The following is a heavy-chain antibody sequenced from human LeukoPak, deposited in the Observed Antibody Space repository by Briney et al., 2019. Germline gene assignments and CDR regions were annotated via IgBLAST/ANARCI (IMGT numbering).Heavy chain of an antibody. CDR3: FIFRAEDCIRYFHY. D-gene: IGHD3-9*01. CDR2: ISGSGGST. Sequence: PGGSLRLSCAASGFTFSSYAMSWVRQAPGKGLDWVSAISGSGGSTYYADSVKGRFTISRDNSKNTLYLQMNSLRAEDTAVYYCFIFRAEDCIRYFHYWGQGTLVTVSS. V-gene: IGHV3-23*01. CDR1: GFTFSSYA. J-gene: IGHJ4*02.